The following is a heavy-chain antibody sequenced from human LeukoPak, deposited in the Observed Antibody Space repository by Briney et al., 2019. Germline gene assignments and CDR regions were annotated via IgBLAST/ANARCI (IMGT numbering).Heavy chain of an antibody. CDR2: ISSSSSYI. J-gene: IGHJ4*02. V-gene: IGHV3-21*01. CDR3: ARALSSYSGFDY. CDR1: GFTFSSYS. D-gene: IGHD6-13*01. Sequence: GGSLRLSCAASGFTFSSYSMNWVRQAPGKGLEWVSSISSSSSYIYYADSVRGRFTNSRDNAKNSLYLQMNSLRAEDTAVYYCARALSSYSGFDYWGQGTLVTVSS.